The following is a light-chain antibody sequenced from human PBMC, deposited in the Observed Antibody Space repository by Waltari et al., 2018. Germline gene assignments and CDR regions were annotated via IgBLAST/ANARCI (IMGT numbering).Light chain of an antibody. CDR1: SSDIGANNY. Sequence: QSALTQPASVSGSPGQSITISCTGTSSDIGANNYVPWYRQHPGKAPNLILYHVTTRPSGVSNRFSGSKSGNTASLTISGLQAEDEADYFCSSYTITYTRVFGGGTKLTVL. J-gene: IGLJ3*02. CDR2: HVT. CDR3: SSYTITYTRV. V-gene: IGLV2-14*01.